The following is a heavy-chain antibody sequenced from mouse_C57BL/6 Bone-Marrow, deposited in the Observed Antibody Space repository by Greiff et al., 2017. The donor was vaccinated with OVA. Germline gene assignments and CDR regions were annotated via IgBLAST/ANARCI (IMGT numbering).Heavy chain of an antibody. V-gene: IGHV1-19*01. CDR1: GYTFTDYY. CDR2: INPYNGGT. CDR3: ADGRAWFAY. D-gene: IGHD2-3*01. Sequence: VQLQQSGPVLVKPGASVKMSCKASGYTFTDYYMNWVKQSHGKSLEWIGVINPYNGGTSYNQKFKGKATLTVDKSSSTAYMELNSLTSEDSAVYCCADGRAWFAYWGQGTLVTVSA. J-gene: IGHJ3*01.